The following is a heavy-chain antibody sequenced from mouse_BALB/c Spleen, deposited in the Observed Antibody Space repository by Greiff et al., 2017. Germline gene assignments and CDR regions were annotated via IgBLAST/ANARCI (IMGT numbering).Heavy chain of an antibody. CDR3: ARSRGIYYYGSSGGDFDY. D-gene: IGHD1-1*01. Sequence: VHVKQSGPELVKPGASVKMSCKASGYTFTSYVMHWVKQKPGQGLEWIGYINPYNDGTKYNEKFKGKATLTSDKSSSTAYMELSSLTSEDSAVYYCARSRGIYYYGSSGGDFDYWGQGTTLTVSS. V-gene: IGHV1-14*01. CDR1: GYTFTSYV. J-gene: IGHJ2*01. CDR2: INPYNDGT.